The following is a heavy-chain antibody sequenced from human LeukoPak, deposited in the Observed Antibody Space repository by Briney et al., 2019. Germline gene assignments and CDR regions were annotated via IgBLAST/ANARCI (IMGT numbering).Heavy chain of an antibody. CDR3: ASSSDIVVVPAAIGY. V-gene: IGHV1-46*03. CDR2: INPSGGST. D-gene: IGHD2-2*01. Sequence: ASVKVSCKASGYTFTSYYMRWVRQAPGQGLEWMGIINPSGGSTSYAQKFQGSVTMTRDTSTSTVYMELSSLRSEDTAVYYCASSSDIVVVPAAIGYWGQGTLVTVSS. CDR1: GYTFTSYY. J-gene: IGHJ4*02.